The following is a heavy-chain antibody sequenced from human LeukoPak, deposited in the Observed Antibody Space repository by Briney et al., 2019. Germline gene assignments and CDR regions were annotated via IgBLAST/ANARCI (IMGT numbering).Heavy chain of an antibody. Sequence: PSETLSLTCTVSGGSISSYYWSWIRQPAGKGLEWIGRIYTSGSTNYNPSLKSRVTMSVDTSKNQFSLKLSSVTAADTAVYYCAREGRIYCSSTSCYLSWGDYYYYYMDVWGKGTTVTVSS. CDR3: AREGRIYCSSTSCYLSWGDYYYYYMDV. CDR1: GGSISSYY. J-gene: IGHJ6*03. V-gene: IGHV4-4*07. CDR2: IYTSGST. D-gene: IGHD2-2*01.